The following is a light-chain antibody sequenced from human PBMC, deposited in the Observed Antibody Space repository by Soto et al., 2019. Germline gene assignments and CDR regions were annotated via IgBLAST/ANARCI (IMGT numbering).Light chain of an antibody. Sequence: QSALTQPPSASGSPGQSVTISCTGTSSDVGGSNYVSWYQQYPGKAPKLMIYEVSKRPSGVPDRFSGSKSGNTASLTVSGLQAEDEADYYCSSYAGSNRVFGTGTKLTVL. J-gene: IGLJ1*01. CDR1: SSDVGGSNY. CDR2: EVS. CDR3: SSYAGSNRV. V-gene: IGLV2-8*01.